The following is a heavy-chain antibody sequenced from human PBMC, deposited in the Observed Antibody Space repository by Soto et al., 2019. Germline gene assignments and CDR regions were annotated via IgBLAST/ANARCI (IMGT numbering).Heavy chain of an antibody. CDR2: IYYSGST. Sequence: SETLSLTCTVSGGSVSSGSYYWSWIRQPPGKGLEWIGYIYYSGSTNYNPSLKSRVTISVDTSKNQFSLKLSSVTAADTAVYYCARENYYDSSGARYWYFDLWGSGTLVTVSS. D-gene: IGHD3-22*01. V-gene: IGHV4-61*01. CDR3: ARENYYDSSGARYWYFDL. J-gene: IGHJ2*01. CDR1: GGSVSSGSYY.